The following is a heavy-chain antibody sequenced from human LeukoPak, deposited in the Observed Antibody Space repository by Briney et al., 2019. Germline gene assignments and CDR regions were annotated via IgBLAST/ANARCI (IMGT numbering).Heavy chain of an antibody. D-gene: IGHD3-22*01. V-gene: IGHV4-34*01. CDR3: ARGVIPGTMIVVVNHLGAFPPNPLLDY. Sequence: SETLSLTCAVYGGSFSGYYWSWIRQPPGKGLEWIGEINHSGSTNYNPSLKSRVTISVDTSKNQFSLKLSSVTAADTAVHYCARGVIPGTMIVVVNHLGAFPPNPLLDYWGQGTLVTVSS. CDR1: GGSFSGYY. CDR2: INHSGST. J-gene: IGHJ4*02.